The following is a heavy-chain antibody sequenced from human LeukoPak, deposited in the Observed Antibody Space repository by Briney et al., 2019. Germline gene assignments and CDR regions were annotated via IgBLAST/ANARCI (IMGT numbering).Heavy chain of an antibody. V-gene: IGHV3-53*01. CDR1: EFTVSSNY. Sequence: SGVSLRLSCAASEFTVSSNYMTWVRQAPGKGLEWVSVIYSGGTTYYADSVKGRFTISRDNSKNTLYLQMNSLRAEDTAVYYCARCKTYGSGSYCYYGMDVWGQGTTVTVSS. CDR2: IYSGGTT. D-gene: IGHD3-10*01. J-gene: IGHJ6*02. CDR3: ARCKTYGSGSYCYYGMDV.